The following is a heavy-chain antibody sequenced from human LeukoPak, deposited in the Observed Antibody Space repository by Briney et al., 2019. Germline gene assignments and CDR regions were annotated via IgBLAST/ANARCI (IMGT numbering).Heavy chain of an antibody. J-gene: IGHJ4*02. CDR2: ISWNSGSI. CDR1: GFTFDDYA. Sequence: GGSLRLSCAASGFTFDDYAMHWVRQAPGKGLEWVSGISWNSGSIGYADSVKGRFTISRDNAKNSLYLQMNSLRAEDTALYYCAKDPSPTGTGTHWGQGTLVTVSS. D-gene: IGHD1-1*01. V-gene: IGHV3-9*01. CDR3: AKDPSPTGTGTH.